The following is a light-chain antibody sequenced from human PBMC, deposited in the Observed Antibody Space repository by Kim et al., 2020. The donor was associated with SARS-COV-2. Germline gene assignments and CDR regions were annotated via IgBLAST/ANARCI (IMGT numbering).Light chain of an antibody. Sequence: SSELTQDPAVSVALGQTVRITCQGDSLRNYYASWYQQKPGQAPVLVIYGKNNRPSGIPDRFSGSSSGNTASLTITGAQAEDEADYYCNSRDSSGNHSVFGTGTKVTVL. J-gene: IGLJ1*01. CDR2: GKN. CDR1: SLRNYY. CDR3: NSRDSSGNHSV. V-gene: IGLV3-19*01.